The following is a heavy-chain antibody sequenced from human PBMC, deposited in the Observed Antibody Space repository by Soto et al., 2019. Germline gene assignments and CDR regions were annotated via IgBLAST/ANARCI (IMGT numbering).Heavy chain of an antibody. CDR2: IYYSGST. CDR3: ARRGSGSYSDY. CDR1: GGSISSSSYY. J-gene: IGHJ4*02. D-gene: IGHD3-10*01. V-gene: IGHV4-39*01. Sequence: SETLSLTCTVSGGSISSSSYYWGWIRQPPGKGLEWIGSIYYSGSTYYNPSLKSRVTISVDTSKNQFPLKLSSVTAADTAVYYCARRGSGSYSDYWGQATLVT.